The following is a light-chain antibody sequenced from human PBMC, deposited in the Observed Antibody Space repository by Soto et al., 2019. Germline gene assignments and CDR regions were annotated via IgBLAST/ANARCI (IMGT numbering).Light chain of an antibody. J-gene: IGLJ3*02. Sequence: QSALTQPASVSGSPGQSITISCTGTSGDVGAYNYVSWYQQHLGKAPKLMIYEVTSRPSGVSNRFSGSKSGNTASLSISGLQAEDEADYYCSSYTTTSTWVFGGGTKVTVL. CDR3: SSYTTTSTWV. CDR1: SGDVGAYNY. CDR2: EVT. V-gene: IGLV2-14*01.